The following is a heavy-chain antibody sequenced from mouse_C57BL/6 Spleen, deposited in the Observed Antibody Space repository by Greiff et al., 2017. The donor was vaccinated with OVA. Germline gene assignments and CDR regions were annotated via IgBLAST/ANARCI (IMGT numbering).Heavy chain of an antibody. D-gene: IGHD1-1*01. Sequence: VQLQQSGAELVRPGTSVKVSCKASGYAFTNYLIEWVKQRPGQGLEWIGVINPGSGGTNYNEKFKGKATLTADKSSSTAYMQLSSLTSEDSAVYFYARSYLVVAPFDYWGQGTTLTVSS. J-gene: IGHJ2*01. V-gene: IGHV1-54*01. CDR3: ARSYLVVAPFDY. CDR2: INPGSGGT. CDR1: GYAFTNYL.